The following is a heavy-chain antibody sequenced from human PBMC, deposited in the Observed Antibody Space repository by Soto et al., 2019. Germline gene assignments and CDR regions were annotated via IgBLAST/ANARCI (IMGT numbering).Heavy chain of an antibody. D-gene: IGHD3-10*01. CDR2: ISWNGGTT. J-gene: IGHJ6*02. CDR1: GFTFNDYT. V-gene: IGHV3-43*01. CDR3: AKGPRDRGYAMDV. Sequence: EVQLVESGGAVVQPGGSLRLSCAASGFTFNDYTMHWVRQGPGKGLEWVSLISWNGGTTHYVDSVKGRFTISRDNSKNSLYLQMNSLRTEDTALYYCAKGPRDRGYAMDVWGQGTTVTVSS.